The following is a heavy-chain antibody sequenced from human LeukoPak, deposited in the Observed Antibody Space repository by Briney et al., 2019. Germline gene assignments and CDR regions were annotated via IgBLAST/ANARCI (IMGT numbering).Heavy chain of an antibody. V-gene: IGHV4-59*01. D-gene: IGHD5-24*01. CDR2: IYYSGST. CDR3: SRTRDGYNLVVFDM. CDR1: GGSISIYY. Sequence: SETLSLTCTVSGGSISIYYWSWIRQPPGKAPEWIGYIYYSGSTNYNPSLKSRVTISVDTSKNQFSLNLSSVTAADTAVYYCSRTRDGYNLVVFDMGGERTMLTVPS. J-gene: IGHJ3*02.